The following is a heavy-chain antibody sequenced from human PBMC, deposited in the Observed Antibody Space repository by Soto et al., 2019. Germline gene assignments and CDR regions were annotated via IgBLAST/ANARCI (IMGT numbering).Heavy chain of an antibody. Sequence: PGGSLRLSCAASGFTFSTYSMNWVRQAPGKGLEWVSYISSSSTTIYYADSVKGRFTISRDNAKNSLYLQMNSLRAEDTAVYYCARYYDYSGGTSGGMDVWGQGTTVTV. CDR1: GFTFSTYS. CDR2: ISSSSTTI. CDR3: ARYYDYSGGTSGGMDV. V-gene: IGHV3-48*01. J-gene: IGHJ6*02. D-gene: IGHD3-22*01.